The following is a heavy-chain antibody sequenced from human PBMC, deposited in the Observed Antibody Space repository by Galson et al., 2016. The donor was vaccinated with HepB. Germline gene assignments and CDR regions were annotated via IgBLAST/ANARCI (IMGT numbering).Heavy chain of an antibody. V-gene: IGHV3-30-3*01. D-gene: IGHD7-27*01. Sequence: SLRLSCAASGFIFNNYAMHWVRQAPGKGLEWVAVMSKDGSSKYYADSVKGRFTISRDNSKNTLDLQMNSLRAEDTAVYYCAREEKGWGLYLYYGMDVWGQGTTVTVSS. CDR2: MSKDGSSK. J-gene: IGHJ6*02. CDR3: AREEKGWGLYLYYGMDV. CDR1: GFIFNNYA.